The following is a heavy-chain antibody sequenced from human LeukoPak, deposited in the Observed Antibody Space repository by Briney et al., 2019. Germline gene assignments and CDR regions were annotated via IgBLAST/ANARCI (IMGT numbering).Heavy chain of an antibody. D-gene: IGHD3-22*01. CDR3: ARGAFDYYDSSGLYYFDY. V-gene: IGHV3-30*02. J-gene: IGHJ4*02. CDR1: GFTFSSYG. CDR2: IRYDGGNK. Sequence: PGGSLRLSCAASGFTFSSYGMHWVRQAPGKGLEWVAFIRYDGGNKYHADSVKGRFTISRDNSKKTLSLQMNSLRAEDTAVYYCARGAFDYYDSSGLYYFDYWGQGTLVTVSS.